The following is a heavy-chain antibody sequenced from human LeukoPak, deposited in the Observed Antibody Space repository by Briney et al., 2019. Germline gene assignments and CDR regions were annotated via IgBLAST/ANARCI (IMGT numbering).Heavy chain of an antibody. D-gene: IGHD3-10*01. Sequence: ASVKVSCKAFGYTFTSYDINWVRQATGQGLEWMGWMNRNSGNTDYAQKFQGRVTMTRNTSISTAYMELSSLRSEDTAVYYCARGRNRKVRGVIITTTYYFDYWGQGTLVTVSS. CDR3: ARGRNRKVRGVIITTTYYFDY. CDR1: GYTFTSYD. J-gene: IGHJ4*02. CDR2: MNRNSGNT. V-gene: IGHV1-8*01.